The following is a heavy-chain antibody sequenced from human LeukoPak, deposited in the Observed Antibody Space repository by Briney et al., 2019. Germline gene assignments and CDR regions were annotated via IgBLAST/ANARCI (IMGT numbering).Heavy chain of an antibody. J-gene: IGHJ4*02. Sequence: GGSLRLPCAASGFTFSGYAMTWVRQVPGKGLEWVSSISGSGDTTDYADSVKGRFTISRDNAKNTLYLQMNSLRAEDTAVYYCVKDYSNWGQGTLVTVSS. CDR1: GFTFSGYA. CDR3: VKDYSN. V-gene: IGHV3-23*01. D-gene: IGHD4-11*01. CDR2: ISGSGDTT.